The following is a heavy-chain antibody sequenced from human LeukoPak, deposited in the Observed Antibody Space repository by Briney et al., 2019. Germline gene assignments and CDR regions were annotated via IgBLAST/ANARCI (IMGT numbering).Heavy chain of an antibody. J-gene: IGHJ4*02. CDR3: ARELRPGSPSFDY. CDR2: ISSSGSTI. D-gene: IGHD3-10*01. CDR1: GFTFSSYE. Sequence: GGSLRLSCAASGFTFSSYEMNWVRQAPGKGLEWVSYISSSGSTIYYADSVKGRFTISRDNAKNSLYLQMNSLRAEDTAVYYCARELRPGSPSFDYWGRGTLVTVSS. V-gene: IGHV3-48*03.